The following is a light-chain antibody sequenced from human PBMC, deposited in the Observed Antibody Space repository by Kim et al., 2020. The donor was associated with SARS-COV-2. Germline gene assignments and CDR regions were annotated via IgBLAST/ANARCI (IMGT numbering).Light chain of an antibody. CDR2: GAS. Sequence: SPGKTPTPPSGASRMFSSTFLASYQHQPSHAPWLLIYGASTRATGLPGRFSGSGSGTDFTLTITSLEPDDFAVYYCQQYSRSPVTFGARTRLGIK. CDR3: QQYSRSPVT. V-gene: IGKV3-20*01. CDR1: RMFSSTF. J-gene: IGKJ5*01.